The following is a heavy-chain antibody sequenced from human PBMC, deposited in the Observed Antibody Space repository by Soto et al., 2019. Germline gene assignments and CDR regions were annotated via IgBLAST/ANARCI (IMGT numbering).Heavy chain of an antibody. D-gene: IGHD5-12*01. CDR2: IYYSGST. CDR1: GVSISSSSYY. Sequence: SETLSLTCTVSGVSISSSSYYWGWIRQPPGKGLEWIGSIYYSGSTYYNPSLKSRVTISVDTSKNQFSLKLSSVTAADTAVYYCARRGGTIVANYYYYMDVWGKGTTVTVSS. V-gene: IGHV4-39*01. CDR3: ARRGGTIVANYYYYMDV. J-gene: IGHJ6*03.